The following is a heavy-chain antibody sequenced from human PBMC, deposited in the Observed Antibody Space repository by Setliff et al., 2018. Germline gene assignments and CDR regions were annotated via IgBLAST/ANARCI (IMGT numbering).Heavy chain of an antibody. CDR3: ARGGSYWVY. V-gene: IGHV3-48*03. CDR1: GFAFSSYE. J-gene: IGHJ4*02. D-gene: IGHD1-26*01. Sequence: PVGSLRLSCAASGFAFSSYEMNWVRQAPGKGLEWVSYISSSGSTIYYADSVKGRFTISRDNAKNSLYLQMNSLRAEDTALYYCARGGSYWVYWGQGTLVTVSS. CDR2: ISSSGSTI.